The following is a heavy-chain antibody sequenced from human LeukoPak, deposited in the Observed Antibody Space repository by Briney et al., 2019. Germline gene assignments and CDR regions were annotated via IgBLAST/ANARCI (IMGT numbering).Heavy chain of an antibody. J-gene: IGHJ5*02. CDR3: GRPNPDSSGYYGSFDP. V-gene: IGHV4-39*01. D-gene: IGHD3-22*01. Sequence: SETLSLTCSVSGGSISSSSDYWGWVRQPPGKGLEWIGSIYHSETTYYNPFLKSRVIISVDTSKNQFSLKLNSVTAADTAVYYCGRPNPDSSGYYGSFDPWGQGILVTVSS. CDR1: GGSISSSSDY. CDR2: IYHSETT.